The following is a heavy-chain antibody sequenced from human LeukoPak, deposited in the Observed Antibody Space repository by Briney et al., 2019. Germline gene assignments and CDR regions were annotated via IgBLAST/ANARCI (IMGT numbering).Heavy chain of an antibody. Sequence: SETLSLTCTVSGGSFSDYYWTWLRQPPGEGLEWIGYSGSTNYNPSLKSRVTISIDTSKRHFSLTLSSVTAADTAVHHCARTRRHYYGSGKNLTPWPAGLDAWGQGTTVIVS. CDR1: GGSFSDYY. D-gene: IGHD3-10*01. CDR2: SGST. J-gene: IGHJ6*02. V-gene: IGHV4-59*01. CDR3: ARTRRHYYGSGKNLTPWPAGLDA.